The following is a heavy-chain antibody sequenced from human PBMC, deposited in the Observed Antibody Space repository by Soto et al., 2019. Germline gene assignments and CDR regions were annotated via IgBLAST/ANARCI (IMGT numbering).Heavy chain of an antibody. J-gene: IGHJ4*02. CDR3: ARGDYEFWSGPFEC. V-gene: IGHV4-34*01. CDR1: GGSFSGYY. Sequence: PSETRSLTCAVYGGSFSGYYWSWIRQPPGKGLEWIGEINHSGSTNYNPSLKSRVTISVDTSKNQFSLKLSSVTAADTAVYYCARGDYEFWSGPFECWGQGTMVNVSS. CDR2: INHSGST. D-gene: IGHD3-3*01.